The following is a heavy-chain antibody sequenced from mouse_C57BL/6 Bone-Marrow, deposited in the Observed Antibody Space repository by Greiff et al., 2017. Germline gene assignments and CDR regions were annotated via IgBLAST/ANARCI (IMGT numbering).Heavy chain of an antibody. D-gene: IGHD2-1*01. J-gene: IGHJ4*01. V-gene: IGHV1-50*01. CDR3: ARRIYYGNYVFYAMDY. CDR1: GYTFTSYW. Sequence: VQLQQPGAELVKPGASVKLSCKASGYTFTSYWMQWVKQRPGQGLEWIGEIDPSDSYTNYNQKFKGKATLTVETSSNTAYMQLSSLTSEDSAVYYGARRIYYGNYVFYAMDYWGQGTSVTVSS. CDR2: IDPSDSYT.